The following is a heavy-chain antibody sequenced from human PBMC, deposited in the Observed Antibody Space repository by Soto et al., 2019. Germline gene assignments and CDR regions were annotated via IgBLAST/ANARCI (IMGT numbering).Heavy chain of an antibody. CDR2: ILYDGSKK. V-gene: IGHV3-30*18. J-gene: IGHJ6*02. CDR1: GFTFSSYG. Sequence: PGGSPRLSCAASGFTFSSYGMHWVRQAPGKGLEWVAVILYDGSKKYYADSVKGRFTISRDNSKNALYLQMSSLRAEDTALYYCVKDGSSGWPYFDDMDVWGRGTTVTVSS. D-gene: IGHD6-19*01. CDR3: VKDGSSGWPYFDDMDV.